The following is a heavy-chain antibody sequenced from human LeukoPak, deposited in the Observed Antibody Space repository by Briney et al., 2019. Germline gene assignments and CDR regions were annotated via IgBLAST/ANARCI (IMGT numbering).Heavy chain of an antibody. CDR3: ARGFTSGYYVFAY. D-gene: IGHD3-22*01. CDR2: IYYSGST. Sequence: KPSETLSLTCTVSGGSISGYYWSWIRQPPGKGLESIGYIYYSGSTNYNPSLKSRVTLSVDTSKNQFSLRLSSVTTADTAVYYCARGFTSGYYVFAYWGQGTLVTVSS. V-gene: IGHV4-59*01. CDR1: GGSISGYY. J-gene: IGHJ4*02.